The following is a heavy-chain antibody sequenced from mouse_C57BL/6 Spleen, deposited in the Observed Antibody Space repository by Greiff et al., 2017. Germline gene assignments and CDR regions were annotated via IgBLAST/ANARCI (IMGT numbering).Heavy chain of an antibody. CDR1: GYTFTDYY. V-gene: IGHV1-26*01. CDR3: ATLTGVFAY. Sequence: EVQLQQSGPELVKPGASVKISCKASGYTFTDYYMNWVKQSHGKSLEWIGDINPNNGGTSYNQKFKGKATLTVDKSSSTAYMELRSLTSEDSAVYYCATLTGVFAYWGQGTLVTVSA. D-gene: IGHD4-1*01. J-gene: IGHJ3*01. CDR2: INPNNGGT.